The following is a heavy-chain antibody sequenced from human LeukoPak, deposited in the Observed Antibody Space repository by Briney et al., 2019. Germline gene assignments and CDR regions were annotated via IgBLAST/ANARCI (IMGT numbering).Heavy chain of an antibody. CDR3: AKKGMIVVVFDY. J-gene: IGHJ4*02. Sequence: GGSLRLSCAASGFTFSSYAMSWVRQAPGKGLEWVSAISGSGGSTYYADSVKGRFTISRDNSKNTLYLQMNSLRAEGTAVYYCAKKGMIVVVFDYWGQGTLVTVSS. CDR2: ISGSGGST. CDR1: GFTFSSYA. V-gene: IGHV3-23*01. D-gene: IGHD3-22*01.